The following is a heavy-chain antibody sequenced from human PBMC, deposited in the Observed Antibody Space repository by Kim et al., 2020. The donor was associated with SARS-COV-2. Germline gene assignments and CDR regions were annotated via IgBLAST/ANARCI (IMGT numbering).Heavy chain of an antibody. Sequence: SETLSLTCTVSGGSISSGSYYWSWIRQPAGKGLEWIGRIYTSGSTNYNPSLKSRVTISVDTSKNQFSLKLSSVTAADTAVYYCARESRRNDWGYWGQGTLVTVSS. CDR2: IYTSGST. D-gene: IGHD1-1*01. CDR1: GGSISSGSYY. V-gene: IGHV4-61*02. J-gene: IGHJ4*02. CDR3: ARESRRNDWGY.